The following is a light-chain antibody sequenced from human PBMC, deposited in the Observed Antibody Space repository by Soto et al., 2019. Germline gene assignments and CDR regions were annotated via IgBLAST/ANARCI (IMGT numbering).Light chain of an antibody. CDR1: SGHSTYI. Sequence: QPVLTQSSSASASLGSSVRLTCTLSSGHSTYIIAWHQQQPGKAPRYLMNLEGSGRYSKGSGVPDRFSGSSSGADRYLTISTLQFEDEADYYCETWDSNTRLFGGGTKVTVL. CDR2: LEGSGRY. J-gene: IGLJ3*02. V-gene: IGLV4-60*02. CDR3: ETWDSNTRL.